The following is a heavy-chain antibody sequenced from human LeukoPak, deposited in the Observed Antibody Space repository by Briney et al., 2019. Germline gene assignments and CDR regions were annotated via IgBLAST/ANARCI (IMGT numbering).Heavy chain of an antibody. Sequence: GGSLRLSCAASGFTLNSHLMSWVRQAPGRGLEWVANIKKDGSEESYLDSVKGRFTVSRDNDKNSPFLQMNSLRGEDTAVYYCGRGNTYRNAIDLWGQGTMVTISS. D-gene: IGHD1-1*01. CDR1: GFTLNSHL. V-gene: IGHV3-7*01. CDR3: GRGNTYRNAIDL. CDR2: IKKDGSEE. J-gene: IGHJ3*01.